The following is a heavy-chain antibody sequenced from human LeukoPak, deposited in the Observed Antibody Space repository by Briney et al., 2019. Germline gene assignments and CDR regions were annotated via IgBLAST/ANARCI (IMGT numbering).Heavy chain of an antibody. CDR3: ARDYYDSSGYDNYFDY. CDR1: GGSISSGSYY. V-gene: IGHV4-61*02. Sequence: SETLSLTCTVSGGSISSGSYYWSWIRQPAGKGMEWIGRIYTSGSTNYNPSLKGRVTISVDTSKNQFSLKLSSVTAADTAVYYCARDYYDSSGYDNYFDYWGQGTLVTVSS. D-gene: IGHD3-22*01. J-gene: IGHJ4*02. CDR2: IYTSGST.